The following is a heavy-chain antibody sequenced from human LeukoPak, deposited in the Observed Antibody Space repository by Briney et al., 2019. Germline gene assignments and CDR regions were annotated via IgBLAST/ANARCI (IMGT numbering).Heavy chain of an antibody. CDR1: GFTFDDYA. D-gene: IGHD2-21*01. CDR2: ISGDGGST. Sequence: GGSLRLSCAASGFTFDDYAMHWVRQAPGKGPEWVSLISGDGGSTYYADSVKGRFTISRDNSKNTLYLQMNSLRAEDTAVYYCARVGEVYYFDYWGQGTLVTVSS. CDR3: ARVGEVYYFDY. V-gene: IGHV3-43*02. J-gene: IGHJ4*02.